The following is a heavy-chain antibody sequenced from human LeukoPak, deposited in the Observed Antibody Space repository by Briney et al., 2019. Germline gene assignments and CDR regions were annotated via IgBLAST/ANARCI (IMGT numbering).Heavy chain of an antibody. CDR1: GGSISSSNHY. D-gene: IGHD6-25*01. J-gene: IGHJ4*02. V-gene: IGHV4-39*01. CDR2: IYYCEST. CDR3: ARHCSGRSDYYFDY. Sequence: KSSETLSLSCAASGGSISSSNHYWGRMPQPPGQGLVWIGNIYYCESTYYNPSRKGRVTIPVDTSKSQFSLKLSSVTAADTAIYYCARHCSGRSDYYFDYWGQGTLVAVSS.